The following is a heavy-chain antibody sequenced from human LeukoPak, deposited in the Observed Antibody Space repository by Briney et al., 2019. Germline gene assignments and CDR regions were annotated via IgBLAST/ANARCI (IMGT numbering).Heavy chain of an antibody. J-gene: IGHJ4*02. Sequence: PGGSLRLSCAASGFTFSSYDMHWVRQATGKGLEWVSAIGTAGDTYYPGSVKGRFTISRENAKNSLYLQMNSLRAGDTAVYYCVRDSSGYYSFDYWGQGTLVTVSS. CDR3: VRDSSGYYSFDY. V-gene: IGHV3-13*01. CDR2: IGTAGDT. CDR1: GFTFSSYD. D-gene: IGHD3-22*01.